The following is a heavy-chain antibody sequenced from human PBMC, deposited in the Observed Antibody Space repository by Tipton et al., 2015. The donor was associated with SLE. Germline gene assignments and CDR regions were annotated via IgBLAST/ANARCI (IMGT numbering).Heavy chain of an antibody. CDR2: IYYSGST. CDR1: GGSISSYY. Sequence: TLSLTCTVSGGSISSYYWSWIRQPPGKGLEWIGYIYYSGSTNYNPTLKSRVTISVDTSKNQFSLKLSSVTAADTAVYYCARGAVVDGSKPFDYWGQGTRFTVSS. V-gene: IGHV4-59*01. D-gene: IGHD5-24*01. J-gene: IGHJ4*02. CDR3: ARGAVVDGSKPFDY.